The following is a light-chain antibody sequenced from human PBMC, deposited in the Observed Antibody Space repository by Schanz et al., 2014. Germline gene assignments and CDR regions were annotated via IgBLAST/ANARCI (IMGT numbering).Light chain of an antibody. J-gene: IGLJ3*02. CDR2: EGS. CDR1: SSDVGSYNL. V-gene: IGLV2-23*01. CDR3: CSYAGSSTWV. Sequence: QSVLTQPASVSGSPGQSITISCTGTSSDVGSYNLVSWYQQHPGKAPKLMIYEGSKRPSGVSNRISGSKSGNMASLTISGVQAEDEADYYCCSYAGSSTWVFGGGTKLTVL.